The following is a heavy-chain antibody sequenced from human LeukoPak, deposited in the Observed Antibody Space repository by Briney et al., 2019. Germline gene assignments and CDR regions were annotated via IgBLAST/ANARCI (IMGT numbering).Heavy chain of an antibody. V-gene: IGHV4-34*01. J-gene: IGHJ4*02. D-gene: IGHD3-10*01. CDR1: GGSLSGYS. Sequence: SETLSLTCAVYGGSLSGYSWSWIRQPPGKGLEWIGEINHSGSTNYNPSLKSRVTISVDTSKNQFSLKLRSVTAADTAVYYCATVAVIRGVTYFDYWGQGTLVTVSS. CDR2: INHSGST. CDR3: ATVAVIRGVTYFDY.